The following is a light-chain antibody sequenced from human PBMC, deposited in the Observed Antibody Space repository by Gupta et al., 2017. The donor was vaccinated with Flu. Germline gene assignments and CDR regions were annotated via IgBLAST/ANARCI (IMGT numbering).Light chain of an antibody. Sequence: TARITCRGTRLTTKKVHCYQQNPVQAPVVVNYNKSDRPSGTPDRVSSSTSANISTLTICRVEAGDEADYFCQVWDLSRKNPWKFDGWTKLTVL. CDR1: RLTTKK. V-gene: IGLV3-21*04. CDR2: NKS. J-gene: IGLJ3*02. CDR3: QVWDLSRKNPWK.